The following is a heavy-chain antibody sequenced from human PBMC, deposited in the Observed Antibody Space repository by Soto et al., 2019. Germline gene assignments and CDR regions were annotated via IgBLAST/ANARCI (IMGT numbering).Heavy chain of an antibody. CDR1: TGSISSGNW. D-gene: IGHD6-25*01. CDR3: ARVFSSGSGWMYYFDF. V-gene: IGHV4-4*02. J-gene: IGHJ4*02. Sequence: QVQLRESGPGLVEASGTLSLTCEVSTGSISSGNWWSWVRQPPGKGLEWIGEIYYTGATNYNPSLKSRITITIDKAKDLFSLSLRSATAADTAVYYCARVFSSGSGWMYYFDFLGQGTLDSVSS. CDR2: IYYTGAT.